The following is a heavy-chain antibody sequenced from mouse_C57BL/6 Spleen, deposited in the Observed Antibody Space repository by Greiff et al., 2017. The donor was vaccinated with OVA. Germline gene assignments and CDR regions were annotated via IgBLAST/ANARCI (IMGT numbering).Heavy chain of an antibody. Sequence: DVKLVESGKGLVKPGGSLKLSCAASGFTFSSYAMSWVRQTPEKRLEWVAYISSGGDYIYYADTVKGRFTISRDNARNTLYLQMSSLKSEDTAMYYCTRGGIYYDYDGVAYWGQGTLVTVSA. V-gene: IGHV5-9-1*02. D-gene: IGHD2-4*01. J-gene: IGHJ3*01. CDR2: ISSGGDYI. CDR3: TRGGIYYDYDGVAY. CDR1: GFTFSSYA.